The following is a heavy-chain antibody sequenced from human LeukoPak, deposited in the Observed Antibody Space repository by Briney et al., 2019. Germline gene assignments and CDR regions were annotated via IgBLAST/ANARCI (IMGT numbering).Heavy chain of an antibody. V-gene: IGHV3-30-3*01. D-gene: IGHD1-1*01. Sequence: PGRTLRLSCAASGFTFNNYAMHWVRQAPGKGLEWVAVITSDGNKKYYADSVKGRYTISRDNSKNTLYLQMNSLRAEDTAVYYCARTTLLQHLVAFDIWGQGTTVTASS. CDR2: ITSDGNKK. J-gene: IGHJ3*02. CDR3: ARTTLLQHLVAFDI. CDR1: GFTFNNYA.